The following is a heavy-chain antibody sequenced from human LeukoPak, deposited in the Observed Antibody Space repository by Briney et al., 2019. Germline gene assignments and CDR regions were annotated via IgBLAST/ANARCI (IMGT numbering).Heavy chain of an antibody. CDR3: ASYCSGGSCYGGDAFDI. D-gene: IGHD2-15*01. CDR2: ISAYNGNT. Sequence: ASVKVSCKASGYTFTSYGISWVRQAPGQGLEWMGWISAYNGNTNYAQKLQGRVTMTTDTSTSTAYMELRSLRSGDTAVYYCASYCSGGSCYGGDAFDIWGQGTMVTVSS. CDR1: GYTFTSYG. J-gene: IGHJ3*02. V-gene: IGHV1-18*01.